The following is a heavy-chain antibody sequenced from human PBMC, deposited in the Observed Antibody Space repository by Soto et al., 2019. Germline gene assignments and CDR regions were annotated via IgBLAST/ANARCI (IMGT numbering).Heavy chain of an antibody. CDR1: GFTFSSYG. Sequence: QVQLVESGGGVVQPGRSVRLSCAASGFTFSSYGMHWVRQAPGKGLEWVAVIWYDGSNKYYADSVKGRFTISRDNSKNTLYLQMNSLRAEDTAVYDCAREQVGASAYWGQGTLVTVSS. J-gene: IGHJ4*02. D-gene: IGHD1-26*01. V-gene: IGHV3-33*01. CDR3: AREQVGASAY. CDR2: IWYDGSNK.